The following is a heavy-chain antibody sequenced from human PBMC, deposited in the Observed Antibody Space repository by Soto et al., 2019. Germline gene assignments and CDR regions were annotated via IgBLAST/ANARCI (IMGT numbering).Heavy chain of an antibody. CDR1: GRTFNSYN. CDR2: IIPILGIA. J-gene: IGHJ2*01. V-gene: IGHV1-69*02. CDR3: ARDGGGGGYGVWYFDL. Sequence: SVKVPCKASGRTFNSYNISWVRQAPGQGLEWMGRIIPILGIANYAQKFQGRVTITADKSTSTAYMELSSLRSEDTAVYYCARDGGGGGYGVWYFDLWGRGTLVTVSS. D-gene: IGHD5-12*01.